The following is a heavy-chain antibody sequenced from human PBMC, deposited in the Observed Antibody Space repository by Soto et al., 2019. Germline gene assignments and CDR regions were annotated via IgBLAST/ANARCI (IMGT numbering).Heavy chain of an antibody. J-gene: IGHJ4*02. CDR2: ISSSSNTI. D-gene: IGHD6-13*01. Sequence: EVQLVDSGGGLVQPGGSLRLSCAASGFTLSSYSMNWVRQAPGKGLEWFSYISSSSNTIYYADSVKGRFTISKDNAKNSLYLQMNSLRDEDTAVYYCARDQQQLWLPADYFDYWGQGTLVTVSS. V-gene: IGHV3-48*02. CDR3: ARDQQQLWLPADYFDY. CDR1: GFTLSSYS.